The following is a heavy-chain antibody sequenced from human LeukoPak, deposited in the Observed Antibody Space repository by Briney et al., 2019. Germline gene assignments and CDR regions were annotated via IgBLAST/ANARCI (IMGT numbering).Heavy chain of an antibody. V-gene: IGHV3-23*01. D-gene: IGHD2-21*02. J-gene: IGHJ3*02. CDR1: GFTFSSYA. CDR2: ISGSGGST. CDR3: AKASFIVVVTAIDAFDI. Sequence: KAGGSLRLSCAASGFTFSSYAMSWVRQAPGKGLEWVSAISGSGGSTYYADSVKGRFTISRDNSKNTLYLQMNSLRAEDTAVYYCAKASFIVVVTAIDAFDIWGQGTMVTVSS.